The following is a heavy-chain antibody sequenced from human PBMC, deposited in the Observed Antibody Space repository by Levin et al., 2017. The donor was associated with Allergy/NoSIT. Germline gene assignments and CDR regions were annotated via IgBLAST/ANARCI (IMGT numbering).Heavy chain of an antibody. CDR1: GFTFSSYV. V-gene: IGHV3-23*01. Sequence: GGSLRLSCAASGFTFSSYVMSWVRQAPGKGLEWVSAISGSGGSTYYADSVKGRFTISRDNSKNTLYLQMNSLRAEDTAVYYCAKGRWSGYSPFDYWGQGTLVTVSS. CDR2: ISGSGGST. D-gene: IGHD3-3*01. J-gene: IGHJ4*02. CDR3: AKGRWSGYSPFDY.